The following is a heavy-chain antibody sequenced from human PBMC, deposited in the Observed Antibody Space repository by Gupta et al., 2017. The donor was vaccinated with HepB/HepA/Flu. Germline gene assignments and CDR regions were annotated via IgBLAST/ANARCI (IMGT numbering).Heavy chain of an antibody. CDR1: GGSISSSH. Sequence: QVQLQESGPGLVKPSATLSLTCTVSGGSISSSHWSWIRQPPGRGLEWIGYTSNSGATNYNPSLKSRVTISRDTSKNQFSLKLSSVTAADTAVYYCTRGSGYNAFDYWGQGTLVTVSS. CDR3: TRGSGYNAFDY. CDR2: TSNSGAT. V-gene: IGHV4-59*01. D-gene: IGHD5-24*01. J-gene: IGHJ4*02.